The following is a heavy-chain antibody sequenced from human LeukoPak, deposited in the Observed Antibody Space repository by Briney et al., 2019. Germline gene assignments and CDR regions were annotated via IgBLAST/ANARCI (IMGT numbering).Heavy chain of an antibody. D-gene: IGHD6-6*01. CDR2: IIPILGIA. CDR3: ARARSSSFTGKEYYSDY. CDR1: GGTFSSYA. J-gene: IGHJ4*02. V-gene: IGHV1-69*04. Sequence: SVKVSCKASGGTFSSYAISWVRQAPGQGLEWMGRIIPILGIANYAQKFQGRVTITADKSTSPAYMELSSLRSEDTAVYYCARARSSSFTGKEYYSDYWGQGTLVTVSS.